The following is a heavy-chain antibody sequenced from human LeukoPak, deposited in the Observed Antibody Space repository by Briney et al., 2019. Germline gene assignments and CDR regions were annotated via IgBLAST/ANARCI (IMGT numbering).Heavy chain of an antibody. V-gene: IGHV3-11*06. CDR2: ISSSSSYT. Sequence: GGSLRLSCAASGFTFSDYYMSWIRQAPGKGLEWVSYISSSSSYTNYADSVKGRFTISRDNAKNSLYLQMNSLRAEDTAVYYCARVGRYCSSTGCYRELVAFDYWGQGTLVTVSS. J-gene: IGHJ4*02. CDR3: ARVGRYCSSTGCYRELVAFDY. CDR1: GFTFSDYY. D-gene: IGHD2-2*02.